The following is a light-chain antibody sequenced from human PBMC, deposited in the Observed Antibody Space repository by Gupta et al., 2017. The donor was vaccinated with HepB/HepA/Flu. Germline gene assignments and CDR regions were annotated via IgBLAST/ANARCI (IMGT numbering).Light chain of an antibody. CDR2: AAS. Sequence: DIQMTQSPSPLSASVGDRVTITCRASQSISSYLNWYQQKPGKVPKLLIYAASSLQSGVPSRFSGSGSGTDFTLTISRLQPEDFATYYCQQSDSTPYTFGQGTKLEIK. J-gene: IGKJ2*01. CDR1: QSISSY. CDR3: QQSDSTPYT. V-gene: IGKV1-39*01.